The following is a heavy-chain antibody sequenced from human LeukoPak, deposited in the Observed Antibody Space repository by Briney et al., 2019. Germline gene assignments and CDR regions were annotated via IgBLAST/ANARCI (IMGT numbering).Heavy chain of an antibody. CDR1: GDSISTYY. CDR2: IDYRGST. CDR3: ARSRSGYSYDHAAFEI. Sequence: SETLPLTCTVSGDSISTYYWSWIRQPPGKGLEWIAYIDYRGSTTYNPSLRSRVTISVDTSRNQFSLKLYSVAAADTAVYYCARSRSGYSYDHAAFEIWGQGTMVTVSS. D-gene: IGHD5-18*01. J-gene: IGHJ3*02. V-gene: IGHV4-59*01.